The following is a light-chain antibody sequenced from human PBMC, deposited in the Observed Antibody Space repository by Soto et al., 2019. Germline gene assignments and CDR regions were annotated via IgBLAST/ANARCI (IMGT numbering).Light chain of an antibody. V-gene: IGKV3-20*01. CDR1: QSVSSSY. CDR2: GAS. CDR3: QPYDSSPRT. Sequence: EIVLTQSPGTLSLSPGERATLSCRASQSVSSSYLAWYQQKPGQAPRLLIYGASSRATGIPDRFSGSGSGTDFTLTISRLEPDDFAVYFCQPYDSSPRTFGQGTKVEIK. J-gene: IGKJ1*01.